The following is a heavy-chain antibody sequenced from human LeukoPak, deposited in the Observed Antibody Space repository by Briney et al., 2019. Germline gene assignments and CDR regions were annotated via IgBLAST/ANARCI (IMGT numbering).Heavy chain of an antibody. Sequence: GASVKVSCKASGYTFTSYYMHWVRQAPGQGLEWMGIINPSGGSTSYAQKFQGRVTMTTDTSTSTAYMELRSLRSDDTAVYYCARIPEYGDYVDYWGQGTLVTVSS. CDR1: GYTFTSYY. CDR3: ARIPEYGDYVDY. D-gene: IGHD4-17*01. V-gene: IGHV1-46*01. CDR2: INPSGGST. J-gene: IGHJ4*02.